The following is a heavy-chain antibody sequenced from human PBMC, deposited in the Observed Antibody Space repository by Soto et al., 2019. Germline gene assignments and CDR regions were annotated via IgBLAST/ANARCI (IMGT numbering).Heavy chain of an antibody. J-gene: IGHJ6*02. Sequence: GGSLRLSCAASGFTFSSYAMHWVRQAPGKGLEWVAVISYDGSNKYYADSVKGRFTISRDNSKNTLYLQMNSLRAEDTAVYYCARVHYYDSSGYQNYYGMDVWGQGTTVTVSS. V-gene: IGHV3-30-3*01. CDR3: ARVHYYDSSGYQNYYGMDV. CDR1: GFTFSSYA. D-gene: IGHD3-22*01. CDR2: ISYDGSNK.